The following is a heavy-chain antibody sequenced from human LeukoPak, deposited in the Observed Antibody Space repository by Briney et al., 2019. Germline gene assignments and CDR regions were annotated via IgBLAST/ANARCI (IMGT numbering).Heavy chain of an antibody. V-gene: IGHV3-66*01. CDR3: ARSENYYDSAFDI. Sequence: GGSLRLSCAASGFTFSSYEMTWVRQAPGKGLEWVSVIYSGGSTYYADSVKGRFTISRDNSKNTLYLQMNSLRAEDTAVYYCARSENYYDSAFDIWGQGTMVTVSS. CDR2: IYSGGST. CDR1: GFTFSSYE. D-gene: IGHD3-22*01. J-gene: IGHJ3*02.